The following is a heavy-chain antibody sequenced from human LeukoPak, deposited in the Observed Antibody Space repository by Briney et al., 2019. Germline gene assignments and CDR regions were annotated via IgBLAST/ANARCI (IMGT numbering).Heavy chain of an antibody. J-gene: IGHJ6*02. CDR3: ATDVAVAATYGMDV. Sequence: ASVKVSCKASGYTFTSYYMQWVRLAPGQGLEWMGVINPSGGSTIYAQRFRGRVSMTRDTSTSTVYMELSSLRSEDTAVYYCATDVAVAATYGMDVWGQGTTVTVSS. D-gene: IGHD6-19*01. CDR2: INPSGGST. CDR1: GYTFTSYY. V-gene: IGHV1-46*01.